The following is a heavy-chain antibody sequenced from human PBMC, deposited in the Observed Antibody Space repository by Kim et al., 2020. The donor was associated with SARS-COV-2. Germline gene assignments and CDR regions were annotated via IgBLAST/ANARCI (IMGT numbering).Heavy chain of an antibody. V-gene: IGHV3-23*01. Sequence: YYADSVKGRFTISRDNSKNTLYLQMSSLRAEDTAVYYCAKEGDYGDFGYWGQGTLVTVSS. CDR3: AKEGDYGDFGY. D-gene: IGHD4-17*01. J-gene: IGHJ4*02.